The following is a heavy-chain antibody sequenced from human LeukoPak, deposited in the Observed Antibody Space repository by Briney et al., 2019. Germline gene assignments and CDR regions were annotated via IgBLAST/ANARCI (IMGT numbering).Heavy chain of an antibody. D-gene: IGHD1-26*01. CDR2: ISWNSGNI. Sequence: GRSLRLSCAASGFTFGDYAMHWVRQVPGKGLEWVSSISWNSGNIGYADSVKGRFTISRDNAKNSLYLQMNSLRDEDMALYYCAKAATTTYGRGVGYYFDCWGQGMLVTVSS. CDR1: GFTFGDYA. J-gene: IGHJ4*02. V-gene: IGHV3-9*03. CDR3: AKAATTTYGRGVGYYFDC.